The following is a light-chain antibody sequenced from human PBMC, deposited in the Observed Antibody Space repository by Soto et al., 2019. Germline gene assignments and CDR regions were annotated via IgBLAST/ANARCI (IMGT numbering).Light chain of an antibody. Sequence: DIQMTQSPSSLSASVGDSVTITCRTSQYVDRYLSWYQQIPGRAPRLLLYDASSLETGVPSRFSGSGSGTDFTLTISSLQPEDVATYYCQHYDHLPITFGQGTRLEIK. J-gene: IGKJ5*01. V-gene: IGKV1-33*01. CDR1: QYVDRY. CDR3: QHYDHLPIT. CDR2: DAS.